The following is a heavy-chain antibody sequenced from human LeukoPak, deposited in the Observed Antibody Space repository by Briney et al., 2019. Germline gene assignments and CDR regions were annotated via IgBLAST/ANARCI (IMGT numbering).Heavy chain of an antibody. D-gene: IGHD2-15*01. CDR3: ARQGYCSGGSCYPVPNWFDP. V-gene: IGHV4-39*01. Sequence: PSETLSLTCTVSGGSISSSSYYWGWIRQPPGKGLEWIGSIYYSGSTYYNPSLKSRVTISVDTSKNQFSLKLSSVTAADTAVYYCARQGYCSGGSCYPVPNWFDPWGQGTLVTVSS. CDR1: GGSISSSSYY. CDR2: IYYSGST. J-gene: IGHJ5*02.